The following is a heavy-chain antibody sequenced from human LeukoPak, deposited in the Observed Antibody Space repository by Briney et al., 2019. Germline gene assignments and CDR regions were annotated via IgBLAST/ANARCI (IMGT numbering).Heavy chain of an antibody. Sequence: ASVKVSCKASGYTFTSYGISWVRQAPGQGLEWKGWISAYNGNTNYAQKLQGRVTMTTDTSTSTAYMELRSLRSDDTAVYYCARDTAAVAGPNWFDPWGQGTLVAVSS. J-gene: IGHJ5*02. V-gene: IGHV1-18*01. D-gene: IGHD6-19*01. CDR2: ISAYNGNT. CDR1: GYTFTSYG. CDR3: ARDTAAVAGPNWFDP.